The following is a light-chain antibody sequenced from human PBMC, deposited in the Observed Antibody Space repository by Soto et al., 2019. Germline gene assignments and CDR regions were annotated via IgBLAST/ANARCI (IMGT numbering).Light chain of an antibody. V-gene: IGKV3-15*01. CDR1: ESVNSN. CDR3: QHYNSYSEA. Sequence: PGERVTLSCRASESVNSNLAWYQQKPGQAPRLLIYGASTRATGFPARFSGSGSGTEFTLTISSLQPDDFATYYCQHYNSYSEAFGQGTKVDIK. CDR2: GAS. J-gene: IGKJ1*01.